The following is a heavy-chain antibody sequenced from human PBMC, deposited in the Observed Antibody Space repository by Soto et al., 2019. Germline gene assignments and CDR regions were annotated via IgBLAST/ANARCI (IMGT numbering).Heavy chain of an antibody. J-gene: IGHJ3*01. Sequence: QAGGSLRLSCAASGFTFSRYAMSWVRQAPGKGLEWVSTFSGPGGGTYYADSVKGRFTISRDNFKSSLYLQMSSLRAEDTAVYYCAWVSSSDLRLSVWGQGTMVTVSS. CDR2: FSGPGGGT. D-gene: IGHD6-6*01. CDR1: GFTFSRYA. V-gene: IGHV3-23*01. CDR3: AWVSSSDLRLSV.